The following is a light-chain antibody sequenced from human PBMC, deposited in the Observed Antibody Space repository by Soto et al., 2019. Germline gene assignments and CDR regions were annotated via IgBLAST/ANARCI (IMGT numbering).Light chain of an antibody. CDR3: KSYSGSNTDV. Sequence: QSVLTQPPSASGSPGQSVTIYCSGTKNDIGVYDFVSWYQHHPGKAPRLIIYEVVQRPSGVPDRFSGSKSGNTASLTVSGLQAAGEVDYFCKSYSGSNTDVFGSGTKVTVL. CDR2: EVV. CDR1: KNDIGVYDF. J-gene: IGLJ6*01. V-gene: IGLV2-8*01.